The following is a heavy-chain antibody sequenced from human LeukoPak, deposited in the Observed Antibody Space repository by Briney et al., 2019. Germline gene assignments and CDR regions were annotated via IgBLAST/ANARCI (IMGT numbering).Heavy chain of an antibody. CDR2: INHSGGT. CDR1: GGSFSGNN. Sequence: PSETLSLTCAVYGGSFSGNNWSWIRQPPGKGLEWIGKINHSGGTYYNPSLKSRVTVSVDTSKNQFSLKLSSVTAADTAVYYCVRQGKKAAVGLRAFDYWGQGTLVTVSS. D-gene: IGHD5/OR15-5a*01. CDR3: VRQGKKAAVGLRAFDY. J-gene: IGHJ4*02. V-gene: IGHV4-34*01.